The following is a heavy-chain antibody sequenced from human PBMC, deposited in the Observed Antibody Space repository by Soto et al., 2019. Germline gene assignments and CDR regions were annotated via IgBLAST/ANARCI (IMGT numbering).Heavy chain of an antibody. CDR1: GGSFSGYY. CDR2: INHSGST. D-gene: IGHD5-12*01. V-gene: IGHV4-34*01. J-gene: IGHJ3*02. Sequence: SETLSLTCAVYGGSFSGYYWSWIRQPPGKGLEWIGEINHSGSTNYNPSLKSRVTISVDTSKNQFSLKLSSVTAADTAVYYCARVTKWLRALYAFDIWGQGTMVTVSS. CDR3: ARVTKWLRALYAFDI.